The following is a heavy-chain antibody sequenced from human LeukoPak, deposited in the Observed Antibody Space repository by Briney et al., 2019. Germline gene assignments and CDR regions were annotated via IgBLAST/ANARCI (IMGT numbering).Heavy chain of an antibody. Sequence: GGSLRLSCAASGFTFTSYAMSWVRQAPGKGLEWVANIKQDGSEKYYVDSVKGRFTISRDNAKNSLYLQMNSLRAEDTAVYYCARGPTRANSTDYWGQGALVTVSS. V-gene: IGHV3-7*01. CDR2: IKQDGSEK. CDR3: ARGPTRANSTDY. CDR1: GFTFTSYA. D-gene: IGHD2/OR15-2a*01. J-gene: IGHJ4*02.